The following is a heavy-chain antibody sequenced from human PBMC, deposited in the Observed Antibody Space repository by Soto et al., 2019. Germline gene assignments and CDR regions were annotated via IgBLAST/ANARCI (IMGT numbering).Heavy chain of an antibody. V-gene: IGHV4-39*01. D-gene: IGHD2-2*01. CDR1: GGSISDDTYY. CDR2: ISYSGTS. CDR3: ARLHCNSPNCVPLDP. Sequence: QLQLQESGPGLVKPSETLSLTCTVFGGSISDDTYYWGWIRQPPGKGLEWIGSISYSGTSSYNPSLKSRVTMSVDTSKKQLSLRLSSVIAADTAVYYCARLHCNSPNCVPLDPWGQGTLVIVSS. J-gene: IGHJ5*02.